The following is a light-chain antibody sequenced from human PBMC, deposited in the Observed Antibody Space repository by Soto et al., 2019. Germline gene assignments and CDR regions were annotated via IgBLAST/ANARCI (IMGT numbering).Light chain of an antibody. CDR3: SSYTNSDTWV. CDR2: EVT. Sequence: QSALTQPASVSGSPGQSITISCTGTSSDVGGYNYVSWYQQHPGQVPKLTIYEVTNRPSGVSSRFSGSNSGNTASLTISGLQSEDEADYYCSSYTNSDTWVFGGGTKLTVL. J-gene: IGLJ3*02. CDR1: SSDVGGYNY. V-gene: IGLV2-14*01.